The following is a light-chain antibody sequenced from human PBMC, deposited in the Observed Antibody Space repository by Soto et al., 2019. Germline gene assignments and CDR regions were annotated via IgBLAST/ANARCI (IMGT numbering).Light chain of an antibody. J-gene: IGKJ2*01. CDR2: WAS. CDR3: QQYETTRPN. CDR1: QSVLSSSNHKNY. Sequence: DIVMTQSPDSLAVSLGERATINCKSSQSVLSSSNHKNYLAWYQQRPGQPPKLLIYWASTRESGVPDRFSGRGSGTDFTLTAARLQAEDVAVYYCQQYETTRPNFGKGTKLDIK. V-gene: IGKV4-1*01.